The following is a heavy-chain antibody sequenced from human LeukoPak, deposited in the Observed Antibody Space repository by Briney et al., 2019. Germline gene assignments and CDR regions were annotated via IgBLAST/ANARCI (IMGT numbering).Heavy chain of an antibody. CDR1: GGTFSSYA. D-gene: IGHD3-10*01. J-gene: IGHJ4*02. CDR2: INPNSGGT. Sequence: ASVKVSCKASGGTFSSYAISWVRQAPGQGLEWMGRINPNSGGTNYAQKFQGRVTMTRDTSISTAYMELSRLRSDDTAVYYCARSASLLWFGELSNRGGMIYWGQGTLVTVSS. CDR3: ARSASLLWFGELSNRGGMIY. V-gene: IGHV1-2*06.